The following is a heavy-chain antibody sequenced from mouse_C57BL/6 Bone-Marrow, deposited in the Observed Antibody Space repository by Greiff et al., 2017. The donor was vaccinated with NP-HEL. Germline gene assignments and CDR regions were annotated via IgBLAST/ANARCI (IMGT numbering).Heavy chain of an antibody. D-gene: IGHD2-5*01. Sequence: DVQLQESGGGLVQPGGSLSLSCAASGFTFTDYYMSWVRQPPGKALEWLGFIRNKANGYTTEYSASVKGRFTISRDNSQSILYLQMNALRAEDSATYYCARYTYSNLDYWGQGTTLTVSS. CDR2: IRNKANGYTT. V-gene: IGHV7-3*01. J-gene: IGHJ2*01. CDR3: ARYTYSNLDY. CDR1: GFTFTDYY.